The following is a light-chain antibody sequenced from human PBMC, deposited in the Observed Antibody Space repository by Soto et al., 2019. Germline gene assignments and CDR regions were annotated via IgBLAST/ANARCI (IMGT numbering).Light chain of an antibody. J-gene: IGKJ1*01. Sequence: EIVMTQSPATLSVSPGERATLSCRASQSVSSDLAWYQQKPGQPPRLLIYGASTRATGIPARFSGSGSGTEFTLTISSLQPKDFAVYYCQQYNNWPLAFGQGTKVEI. V-gene: IGKV3-15*01. CDR2: GAS. CDR3: QQYNNWPLA. CDR1: QSVSSD.